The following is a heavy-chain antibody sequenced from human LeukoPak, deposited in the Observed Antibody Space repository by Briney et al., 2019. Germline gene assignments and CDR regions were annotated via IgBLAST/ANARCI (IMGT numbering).Heavy chain of an antibody. CDR1: GFTFNIYG. V-gene: IGHV3-33*01. D-gene: IGHD2-2*01. Sequence: PGRSLRLSCAASGFTFNIYGMNWVRQAPGKGLEWVAAIWYDGSTKYYADAVKGRFTISRDNSKNTLFLQMNSLRAEDTAVYYCARGGYCSRTTCSNYNGMDVWGQGTTVTVSS. J-gene: IGHJ6*02. CDR3: ARGGYCSRTTCSNYNGMDV. CDR2: IWYDGSTK.